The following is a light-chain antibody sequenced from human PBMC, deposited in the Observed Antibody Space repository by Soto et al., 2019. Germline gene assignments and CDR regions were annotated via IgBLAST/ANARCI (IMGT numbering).Light chain of an antibody. V-gene: IGLV1-40*01. CDR2: GNT. CDR3: QSYDRSLTVV. CDR1: SSNIGAGYD. Sequence: QSVLTQPPSVSGAPGQRVTISCTGGSSNIGAGYDVHWYQQFPGTTPKFLIYGNTNRPSGVPDRFSASKSGTSASLDITGLQAEDEAEYFCQSYDRSLTVVFGGGTKLTVL. J-gene: IGLJ2*01.